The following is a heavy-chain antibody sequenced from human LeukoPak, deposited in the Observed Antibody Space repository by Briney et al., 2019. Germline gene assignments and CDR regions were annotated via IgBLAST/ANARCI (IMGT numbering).Heavy chain of an antibody. D-gene: IGHD4-17*01. CDR2: IWNDGSHE. CDR3: AKDATEYGDSHFGC. J-gene: IGHJ4*02. V-gene: IGHV3-33*06. CDR1: GFTFSSYG. Sequence: PGRSLRLSCAASGFTFSSYGMHWVRQAPGKGLEWVAVIWNDGSHEYYADSEKGRFTISRDNSRDTVYLQMNSLRDEDTAVYYCAKDATEYGDSHFGCWGQGTLVTVSS.